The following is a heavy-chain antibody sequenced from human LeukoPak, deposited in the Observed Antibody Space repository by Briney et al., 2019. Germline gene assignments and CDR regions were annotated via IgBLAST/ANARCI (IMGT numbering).Heavy chain of an antibody. CDR3: EIYTGYDSF. V-gene: IGHV1-8*01. D-gene: IGHD5-12*01. CDR1: GYTFTSYD. CDR2: MSPDSGYT. J-gene: IGHJ4*02. Sequence: ASVKVSCKASGYTFTSYDINWVRQAPGQGLEWMGWMSPDSGYTGFAQTFQGRVTLTRNTSVSTAFMEPSSLRSEDTAVYYCEIYTGYDSFWGQGTLVTVSS.